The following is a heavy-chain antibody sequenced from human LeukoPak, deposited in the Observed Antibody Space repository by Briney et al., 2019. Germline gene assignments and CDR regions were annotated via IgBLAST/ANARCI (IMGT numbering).Heavy chain of an antibody. CDR3: ARDAYNWHDDGGFDP. Sequence: GGSLRLSCADSRFTLSRYNMNRVRQPPGKGLEWVSYIDSSSSSIYYADSVKGRFTISRDNAKNSLYLQMNSLRAEDTAVYYCARDAYNWHDDGGFDPWGQGTLVIVSS. V-gene: IGHV3-48*01. D-gene: IGHD1-1*01. CDR2: IDSSSSSI. J-gene: IGHJ5*02. CDR1: RFTLSRYN.